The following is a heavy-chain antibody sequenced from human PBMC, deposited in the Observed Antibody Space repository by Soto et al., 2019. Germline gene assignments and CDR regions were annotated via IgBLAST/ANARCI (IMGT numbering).Heavy chain of an antibody. Sequence: GGSLRLSCAASGFTFSNYAMSWVRQAPGKGLEWVSSISSTSSYIYYADSVKGRFTISRDNAKNSLYLQMNSLRAEDTAVYYCARAPLYSSGLDYWGQGTLVTVSS. D-gene: IGHD6-19*01. CDR2: ISSTSSYI. J-gene: IGHJ4*02. CDR1: GFTFSNYA. V-gene: IGHV3-21*01. CDR3: ARAPLYSSGLDY.